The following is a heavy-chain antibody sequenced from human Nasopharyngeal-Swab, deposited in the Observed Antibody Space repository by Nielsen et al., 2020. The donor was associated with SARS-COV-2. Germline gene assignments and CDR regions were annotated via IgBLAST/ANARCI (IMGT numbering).Heavy chain of an antibody. Sequence: ASVKVSCTASGYTFTSYAMHWVRQAPGQRLEWMGWINAGNGNTKYSQKFQGRVTITRDTSASTAYMELSSLRSEDTAVYYCARWRVGGSYSGYYYYYMDVWGKGTMVTVSS. D-gene: IGHD1-26*01. CDR3: ARWRVGGSYSGYYYYYMDV. V-gene: IGHV1-3*01. CDR2: INAGNGNT. J-gene: IGHJ6*03. CDR1: GYTFTSYA.